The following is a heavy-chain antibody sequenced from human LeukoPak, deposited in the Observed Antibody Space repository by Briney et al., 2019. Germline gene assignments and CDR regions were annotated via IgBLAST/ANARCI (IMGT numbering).Heavy chain of an antibody. CDR2: IIPILGIA. D-gene: IGHD4-17*01. CDR3: ARSPTVTTPILRY. Sequence: SVKVSCKASGGTFSSYAISWVRQAPGQGLEWMGRIIPILGIANYAQKFQGRVTITADKSTSTAYMELGSLRSEDTAVYYCARSPTVTTPILRYWGQGTLVTVSS. J-gene: IGHJ4*02. CDR1: GGTFSSYA. V-gene: IGHV1-69*04.